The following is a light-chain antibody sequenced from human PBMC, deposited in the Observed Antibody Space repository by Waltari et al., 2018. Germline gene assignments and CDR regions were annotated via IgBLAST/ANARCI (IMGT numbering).Light chain of an antibody. Sequence: DIQLTQSPSSLSASIGDRVTITCQASQDISKYLNWYQQKPGKAPSLLIYDASNLETGVPSRFSGSGSGTAFSFTITSLQPEDFATYYCQQYDNLPLTFGGGTKVEI. CDR1: QDISKY. J-gene: IGKJ4*01. CDR2: DAS. V-gene: IGKV1-33*01. CDR3: QQYDNLPLT.